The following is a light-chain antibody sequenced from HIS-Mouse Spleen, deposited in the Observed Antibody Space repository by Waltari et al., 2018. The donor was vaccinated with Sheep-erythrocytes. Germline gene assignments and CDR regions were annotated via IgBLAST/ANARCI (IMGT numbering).Light chain of an antibody. CDR3: AAWDDRLNGVV. CDR1: SSDVGGYNY. V-gene: IGLV2-11*01. J-gene: IGLJ2*01. CDR2: DVS. Sequence: QSALTQPRSVSGSPGQSVTIPCTGTSSDVGGYNYVSWYQQHPGKAPKLMIYDVSKRPSGVPDRFSGSKSGNTVSLTISGLQAEDEADYYCAAWDDRLNGVVFGGGTKLTVL.